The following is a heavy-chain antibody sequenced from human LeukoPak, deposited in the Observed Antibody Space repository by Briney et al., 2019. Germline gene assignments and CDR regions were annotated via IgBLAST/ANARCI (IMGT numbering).Heavy chain of an antibody. D-gene: IGHD3-22*01. CDR3: AKDPGSSGRYYYYMDV. CDR2: ISWDGGST. V-gene: IGHV3-43D*03. Sequence: GGSLRLSCAASGFTFDDYAMHWVRQAPGKGLEWVSLISWDGGSTYYADSVKGRLTISRDNSKNSLYLQMNSLRAEDTALYYCAKDPGSSGRYYYYMDVRGKGTTVTVSS. J-gene: IGHJ6*03. CDR1: GFTFDDYA.